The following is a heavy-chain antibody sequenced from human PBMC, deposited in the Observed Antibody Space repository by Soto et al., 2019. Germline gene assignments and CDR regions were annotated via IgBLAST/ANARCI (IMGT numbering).Heavy chain of an antibody. CDR2: ISAAGDP. V-gene: IGHV3-13*05. CDR1: GFTFRNYD. J-gene: IGHJ6*02. Sequence: EVQLVESGGGLVQPGGSLRLSCEASGFTFRNYDMHWVRQGTGKGLEWVSGISAAGDPDYADSVEGRFTISRENAQNSFFLQMTRLRVGDTAVYYCARTDRDFYGLDLWGQGTTVIVSS. CDR3: ARTDRDFYGLDL.